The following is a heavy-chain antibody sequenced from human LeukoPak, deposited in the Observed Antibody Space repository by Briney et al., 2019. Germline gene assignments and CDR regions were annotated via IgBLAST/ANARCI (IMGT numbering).Heavy chain of an antibody. J-gene: IGHJ6*03. CDR3: ARVSDGDSSGYYAYYYYYYMDV. V-gene: IGHV4-39*07. CDR1: GGSISSSSYY. Sequence: KPSETLSLTCTVSGGSISSSSYYWGWIRQPPGKGLEWIGSIYYSGSTYYNPSLKSRVTISVDTSKNQFSLKLSSVTAADTAVYYCARVSDGDSSGYYAYYYYYYMDVWGKGTTVTVSS. CDR2: IYYSGST. D-gene: IGHD3-22*01.